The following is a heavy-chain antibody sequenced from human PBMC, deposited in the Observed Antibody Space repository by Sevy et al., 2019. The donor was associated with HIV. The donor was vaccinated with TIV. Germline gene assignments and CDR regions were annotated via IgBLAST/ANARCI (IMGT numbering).Heavy chain of an antibody. CDR3: ARGKSGYGYVLNY. J-gene: IGHJ4*02. CDR2: IHSDDTT. D-gene: IGHD5-18*01. CDR1: GFTVNSNY. V-gene: IGHV3-66*01. Sequence: GGSLRLPCAASGFTVNSNYMTWVRQAPGKGLEGVSVIHSDDTTYHADSVKDRFTISRDNFKNTLYLHMSSLRAEDTAVYYCARGKSGYGYVLNYWGQGTLVTVS.